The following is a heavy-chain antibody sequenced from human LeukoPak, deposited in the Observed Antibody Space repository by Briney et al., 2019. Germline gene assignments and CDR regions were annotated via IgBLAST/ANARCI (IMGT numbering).Heavy chain of an antibody. Sequence: SDTLSLTCAVSGYSISSSNWWGWIRQPPGKGLEWIGYIYYSGSTNYNPSLKSRVTISVDTSKNQFSLKLSSVTAADTAVYYCARDRGNYWFDPWGQGTLVTVSS. V-gene: IGHV4-28*03. J-gene: IGHJ5*02. CDR2: IYYSGST. D-gene: IGHD4-23*01. CDR3: ARDRGNYWFDP. CDR1: GYSISSSNW.